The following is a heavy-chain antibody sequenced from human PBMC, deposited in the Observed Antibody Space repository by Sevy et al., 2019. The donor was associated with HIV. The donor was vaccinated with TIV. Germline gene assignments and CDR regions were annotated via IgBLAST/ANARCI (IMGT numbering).Heavy chain of an antibody. CDR2: VYFSGGI. CDR3: ARAEAFGLLKNVFDL. D-gene: IGHD2-21*01. Sequence: SETLSLTCEVSGDSMNSATYSWSWIRQPPGGGLGGVGYVYFSGGIYYNPSLESRVTISVDRSRNDFSLKLTSVTSADTAVYYCARAEAFGLLKNVFDLWGQGTTVTVSS. CDR1: GDSMNSATYS. J-gene: IGHJ3*01. V-gene: IGHV4-30-2*01.